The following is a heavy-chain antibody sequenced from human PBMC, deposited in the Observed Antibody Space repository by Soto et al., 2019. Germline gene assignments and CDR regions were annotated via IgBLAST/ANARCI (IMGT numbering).Heavy chain of an antibody. J-gene: IGHJ6*02. Sequence: GGSLRLSCAASGFTFDDYAMHWVRQAPGKGLEWVSGISWNSGSIGYADSVKGRFTISRDNAKNSLYLQMNSLGAEDTALYYCAKDRLGHYGGKGRKTGYYYYGMDVWGQGTTVTVSS. D-gene: IGHD4-17*01. CDR1: GFTFDDYA. V-gene: IGHV3-9*01. CDR2: ISWNSGSI. CDR3: AKDRLGHYGGKGRKTGYYYYGMDV.